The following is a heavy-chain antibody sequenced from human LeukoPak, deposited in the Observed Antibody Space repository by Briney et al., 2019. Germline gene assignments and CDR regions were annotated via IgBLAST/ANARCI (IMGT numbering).Heavy chain of an antibody. CDR3: ATPEY. D-gene: IGHD6-19*01. V-gene: IGHV3-64*01. CDR1: GFTFSSYA. CDR2: ISSNGDST. J-gene: IGHJ4*02. Sequence: PGGSLRLSCAASGFTFSSYAMHWVRQAPGKGLEYVSAISSNGDSTYYANSVKGTFTISRDNSKNTLYLQMNSLYCAKAGIAVPATPEYCGQGTQVTVSS.